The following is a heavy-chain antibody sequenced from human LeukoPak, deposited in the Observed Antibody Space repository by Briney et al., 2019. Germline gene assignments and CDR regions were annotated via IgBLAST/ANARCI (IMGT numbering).Heavy chain of an antibody. CDR3: ARHTNVGVTTPFDY. CDR2: IYYSGST. Sequence: SQTLSLTCTVSGDSISSGSYYWGWIRQPPGKGLEWVGSIYYSGSTYYNPSLKSRVTISVDTSKNQFSLKLSSVTAADTAVYYCARHTNVGVTTPFDYWGQGTLVTVSS. D-gene: IGHD1-26*01. J-gene: IGHJ4*02. CDR1: GDSISSGSYY. V-gene: IGHV4-39*01.